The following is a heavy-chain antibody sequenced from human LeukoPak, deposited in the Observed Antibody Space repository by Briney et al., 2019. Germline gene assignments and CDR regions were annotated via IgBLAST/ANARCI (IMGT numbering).Heavy chain of an antibody. J-gene: IGHJ4*02. CDR1: GFIFSSYG. CDR3: AKDKDKVGATTSPFDY. V-gene: IGHV3-30*02. Sequence: GGSLRLSCTASGFIFSSYGMHWVRQAPGKGLEWVAFIRYDGSNKYYADSVKGRFTISRDNSKNTLYLQMNSLRAEDTAVYYCAKDKDKVGATTSPFDYWGQGTLVTVSS. D-gene: IGHD1-26*01. CDR2: IRYDGSNK.